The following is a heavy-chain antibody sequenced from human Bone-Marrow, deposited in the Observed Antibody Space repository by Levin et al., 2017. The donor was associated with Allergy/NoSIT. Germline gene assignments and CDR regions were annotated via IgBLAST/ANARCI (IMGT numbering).Heavy chain of an antibody. J-gene: IGHJ3*01. Sequence: PSETLSLTCSVSGASISSGSFYWSWIRQPAGTGLEWIGHIYTSGSTEYNPSLKSRVTVSFDTSKNLFSLKQTSVTAADTAVYYCARVAGDTTMFGAFNVWGQGTMVTVSS. CDR2: IYTSGST. V-gene: IGHV4-61*09. CDR1: GASISSGSFY. D-gene: IGHD3-3*02. CDR3: ARVAGDTTMFGAFNV.